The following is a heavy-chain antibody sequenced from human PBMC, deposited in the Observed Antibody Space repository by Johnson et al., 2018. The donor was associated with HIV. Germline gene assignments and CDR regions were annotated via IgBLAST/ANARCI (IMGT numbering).Heavy chain of an antibody. D-gene: IGHD5-24*01. Sequence: QVQLVESGGGLVQPGGSLRLSCAAFGFTFSTYGIHWVRQAPGKGLEWVAFIRSDGTNKYYADFVKGRFSISRDNSKNTLYLQMNSLRAEDTAVYYCAREMAATNAWALDIWGQVTMVTVSS. CDR2: IRSDGTNK. CDR3: AREMAATNAWALDI. J-gene: IGHJ3*02. V-gene: IGHV3-30*02. CDR1: GFTFSTYG.